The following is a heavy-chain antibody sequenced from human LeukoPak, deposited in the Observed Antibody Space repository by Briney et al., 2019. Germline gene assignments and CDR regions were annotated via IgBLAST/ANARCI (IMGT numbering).Heavy chain of an antibody. J-gene: IGHJ6*03. V-gene: IGHV1-2*02. Sequence: ASVTVSCMASGYTFTGYYIHWVRQAPAQGLDGMGWINPNSGGKNYAQKLQGRATMTRDTSISTAYMELSRLRSDDTAVYYCARGGDSWYSPYYYYMDVWGKGTTVTISS. D-gene: IGHD6-13*01. CDR3: ARGGDSWYSPYYYYMDV. CDR1: GYTFTGYY. CDR2: INPNSGGK.